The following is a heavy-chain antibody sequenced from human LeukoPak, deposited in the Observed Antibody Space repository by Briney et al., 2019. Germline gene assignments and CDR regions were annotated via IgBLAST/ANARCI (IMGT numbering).Heavy chain of an antibody. Sequence: SETLSLTCTVSGGSVSSSSSYYWGWIRQPPGKGLEWIGSVFYSGTTYYNPSLKSRVTISVDTSKNQFSLKLSSVTAADTAVYYCARGGPRRVRITMVRGVAFDIWGQGTMVTVSS. D-gene: IGHD3-10*01. V-gene: IGHV4-39*07. CDR3: ARGGPRRVRITMVRGVAFDI. J-gene: IGHJ3*02. CDR2: VFYSGTT. CDR1: GGSVSSSSSYY.